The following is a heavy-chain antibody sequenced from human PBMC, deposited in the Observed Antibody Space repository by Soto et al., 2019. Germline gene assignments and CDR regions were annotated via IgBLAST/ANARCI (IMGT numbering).Heavy chain of an antibody. CDR1: GDSISSSGYY. D-gene: IGHD6-25*01. V-gene: IGHV4-31*03. CDR3: ARTADSGAEFFQH. J-gene: IGHJ1*01. CDR2: IYYSGST. Sequence: QVQLQESGPGLVKPSQTLSLTCTVSGDSISSSGYYWNWIRQHPGKGLEWIGYIYYSGSTYYNPSLQSRVTISVDTSKNQSSLKLTSVTAADTAVFYCARTADSGAEFFQHWGQGTLVTVSS.